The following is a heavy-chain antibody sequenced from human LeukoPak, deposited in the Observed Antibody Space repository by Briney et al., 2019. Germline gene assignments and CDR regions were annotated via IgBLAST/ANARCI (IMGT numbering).Heavy chain of an antibody. CDR1: GFAFSTYW. D-gene: IGHD6-19*01. CDR2: IKDDGSAN. CDR3: ARQKSGVAVAGPGDH. J-gene: IGHJ4*02. Sequence: GGSLRLPCAASGFAFSTYWMKWVRQAPGKGLEWVASIKDDGSANYYVDSVKGRFTISRDNAKNSLYLRMNSLRVEDTAVYYCARQKSGVAVAGPGDHWGQGTLVTVSS. V-gene: IGHV3-7*01.